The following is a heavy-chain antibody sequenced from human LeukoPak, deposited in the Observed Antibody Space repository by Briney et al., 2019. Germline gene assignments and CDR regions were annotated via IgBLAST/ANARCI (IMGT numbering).Heavy chain of an antibody. CDR2: IWYDGSNK. CDR1: GFTFSSYG. D-gene: IGHD3-22*01. J-gene: IGHJ4*02. V-gene: IGHV3-33*06. CDR3: AKDGDTYYYDSSGYYHFDY. Sequence: GGSLRLSCAASGFTFSSYGMHWVRQAPGKGLEWAAVIWYDGSNKYYADSVKGRFTISRDNSKNTLYLQMNSLRAEDTAVYYCAKDGDTYYYDSSGYYHFDYWGQGTLVTVSS.